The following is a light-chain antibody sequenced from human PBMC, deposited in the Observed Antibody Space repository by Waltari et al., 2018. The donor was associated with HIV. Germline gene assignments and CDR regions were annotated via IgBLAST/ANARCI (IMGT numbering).Light chain of an antibody. CDR2: RND. CDR1: RSNIGSNT. Sequence: QSVLTQPPSASGTPGQRVTISCSGSRSNIGSNTVSWYQQLPGRAPKVFIYRNDDRPSGVPDRFSGSKSGTSASLAISGLQSEDEADYYCATWDDNLNGWVFGGGTKVTVL. CDR3: ATWDDNLNGWV. J-gene: IGLJ3*02. V-gene: IGLV1-44*01.